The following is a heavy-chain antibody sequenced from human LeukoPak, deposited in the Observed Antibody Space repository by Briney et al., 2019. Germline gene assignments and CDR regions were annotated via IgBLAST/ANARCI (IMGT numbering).Heavy chain of an antibody. V-gene: IGHV4-34*01. Sequence: SETLSLTCAVYGGSFSGYYWSWIRQPLGKGLEWIGEINHSGSTNYNPSLKSRVTISVDTSKNQFSLKPSSVTAADTAVYYCARGILTGYYIARYYFDYWGQGTLVTVSS. CDR1: GGSFSGYY. CDR2: INHSGST. J-gene: IGHJ4*02. D-gene: IGHD3-9*01. CDR3: ARGILTGYYIARYYFDY.